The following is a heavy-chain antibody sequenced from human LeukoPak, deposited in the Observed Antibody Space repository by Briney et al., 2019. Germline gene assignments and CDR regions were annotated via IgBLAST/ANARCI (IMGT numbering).Heavy chain of an antibody. V-gene: IGHV3-11*01. J-gene: IGHJ4*02. Sequence: PGGSLRLSCAASGFTFSDYYMSWIRQAPGKGLEWGSYISSSGSTIYYADSVKGRFTISRDNAKNSLYLQMNSLRAEATAVYYCARGIWGSYRPPSYYFDYWGQGTLVTVSS. D-gene: IGHD3-16*02. CDR3: ARGIWGSYRPPSYYFDY. CDR1: GFTFSDYY. CDR2: ISSSGSTI.